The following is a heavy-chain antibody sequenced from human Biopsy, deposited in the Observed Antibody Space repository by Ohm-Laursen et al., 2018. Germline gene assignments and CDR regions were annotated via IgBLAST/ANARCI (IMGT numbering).Heavy chain of an antibody. CDR2: FRFEDRT. D-gene: IGHD1-26*01. V-gene: IGHV4-61*05. J-gene: IGHJ4*02. CDR3: ALGGGSYVNFDY. Sequence: SQTLSLTCTVSGGSISSNYYYWGWIRQPPGKGLEWIGYFRFEDRTSYNSSLKSRVTISADTSKNQFSLRLSSVTAADTAVYYCALGGGSYVNFDYWGQGTLVTVSS. CDR1: GGSISSNYYY.